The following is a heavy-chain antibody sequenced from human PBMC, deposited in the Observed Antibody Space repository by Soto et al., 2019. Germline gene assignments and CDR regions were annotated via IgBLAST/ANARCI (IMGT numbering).Heavy chain of an antibody. J-gene: IGHJ6*02. CDR3: AKDRDGAAAGPTNFYGMDV. CDR2: ISGSGDST. D-gene: IGHD6-13*01. Sequence: EVQLLESGGGLVQPGGSLRLSCAASGFTFSSYAMSWVRPAPGQGLEWVSVISGSGDSTYYADSVRGRFTISRDNSKNPLYLQMNSLRAEDTDVYYWAKDRDGAAAGPTNFYGMDVWGQGTTVTVSS. V-gene: IGHV3-23*01. CDR1: GFTFSSYA.